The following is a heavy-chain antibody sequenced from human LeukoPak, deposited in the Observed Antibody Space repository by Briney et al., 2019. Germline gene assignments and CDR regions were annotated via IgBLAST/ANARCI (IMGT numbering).Heavy chain of an antibody. CDR1: GFTFSRYA. V-gene: IGHV3-30-3*01. CDR3: ARVGYYSSGPFSYFAY. J-gene: IGHJ4*02. Sequence: PGRSLRLSCAASGFTFSRYAMHWVRQAPGKGLEWVAVISYDGSNEYYADSVKGRFTISRDSSENTLYLQMNSLRVEDTAVYYCARVGYYSSGPFSYFAYWGQGTLVTVSS. D-gene: IGHD3-10*01. CDR2: ISYDGSNE.